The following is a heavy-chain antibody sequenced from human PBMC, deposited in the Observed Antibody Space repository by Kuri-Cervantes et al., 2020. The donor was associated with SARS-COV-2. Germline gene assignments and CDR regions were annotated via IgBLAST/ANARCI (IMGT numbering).Heavy chain of an antibody. V-gene: IGHV3-23*01. D-gene: IGHD2-21*02. CDR2: ISGSGGST. CDR1: GFTFSSYA. J-gene: IGHJ4*02. Sequence: GESLKISCAASGFTFSSYAMSWVRQAPGKGLEWVSGISGSGGSTYYADSVKGRFTISRDNSKNTLYLQMNSLRAEDTAVYYCARAYCGGDCEFDYWGQGTLVTVSS. CDR3: ARAYCGGDCEFDY.